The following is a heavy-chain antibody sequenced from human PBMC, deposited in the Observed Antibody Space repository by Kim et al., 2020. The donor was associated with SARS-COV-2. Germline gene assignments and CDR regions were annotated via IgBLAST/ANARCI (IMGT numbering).Heavy chain of an antibody. CDR3: ARGNYDSSLTTDY. CDR2: IYSDVSST. D-gene: IGHD3-22*01. Sequence: GGSLRLSCAASGFIFSRYWMHWVRQVPGKGLVWVSRIYSDVSSTSYADSVKGRFTISRDNAKNMLYLQMNSLRVEDTAVYYCARGNYDSSLTTDYWGQGALVIVSS. V-gene: IGHV3-74*01. CDR1: GFIFSRYW. J-gene: IGHJ4*02.